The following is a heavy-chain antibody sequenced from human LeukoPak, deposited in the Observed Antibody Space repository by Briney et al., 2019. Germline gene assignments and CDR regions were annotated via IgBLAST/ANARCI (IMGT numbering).Heavy chain of an antibody. CDR2: IYYYGST. V-gene: IGHV4-39*07. Sequence: PSETLSLTCTVSGGSISSNTYYWGWIRQPPGKGLEWIGTIYYYGSTYYNPSLKRRVTISIDTSKNQFSLKLSSVTAADTAVYYCARERREQLLPPYTRSVTYFDYWGQGTLVTVSS. CDR3: ARERREQLLPPYTRSVTYFDY. CDR1: GGSISSNTYY. J-gene: IGHJ4*02. D-gene: IGHD2-2*01.